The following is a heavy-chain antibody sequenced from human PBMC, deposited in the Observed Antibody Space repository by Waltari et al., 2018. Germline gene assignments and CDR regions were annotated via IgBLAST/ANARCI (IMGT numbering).Heavy chain of an antibody. CDR1: GGSISSGASY. CDR2: IYYSGST. Sequence: QVQLQESGPGLVKPSQTLSLTCPFSGGSISSGASYWPWICQPPGTGLEWIGYIYYSGSTYYNPSLKSRVTISVDTSKNQFSLKLSSVTAADTAVYYCARTMITFGGVIALDAFDIWGQGTMVTVSS. CDR3: ARTMITFGGVIALDAFDI. V-gene: IGHV4-30-4*01. J-gene: IGHJ3*02. D-gene: IGHD3-16*02.